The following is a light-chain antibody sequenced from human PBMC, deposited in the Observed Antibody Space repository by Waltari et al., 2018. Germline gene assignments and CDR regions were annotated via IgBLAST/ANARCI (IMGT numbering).Light chain of an antibody. CDR1: QNIGNY. J-gene: IGKJ3*01. Sequence: DIQMTQSPSPLSASVGDRITLTCRASQNIGNYLNWYQQKPGEAPTLLIFAASTLQSGVPSRFSGSGSGTDFTLTITSLQPEDFATYHCQQSYSLPFTFGPGTRVDIK. CDR3: QQSYSLPFT. CDR2: AAS. V-gene: IGKV1-39*01.